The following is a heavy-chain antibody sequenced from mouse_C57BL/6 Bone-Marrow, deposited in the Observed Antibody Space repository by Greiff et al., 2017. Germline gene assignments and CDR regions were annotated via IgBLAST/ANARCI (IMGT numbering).Heavy chain of an antibody. CDR1: GYTFTSYW. D-gene: IGHD2-2*01. Sequence: QVQLQQPGAELVKPGASVKLSCKASGYTFTSYWMHWVKQRPGQGLEWIGRIQPNSGSTNYNEKFKSKATLTVDKSSSTAYMQLRSLSSEDSAVYYCAKWLRRGDWGQGTTLTVSS. CDR3: AKWLRRGD. V-gene: IGHV1-64*01. J-gene: IGHJ2*01. CDR2: IQPNSGST.